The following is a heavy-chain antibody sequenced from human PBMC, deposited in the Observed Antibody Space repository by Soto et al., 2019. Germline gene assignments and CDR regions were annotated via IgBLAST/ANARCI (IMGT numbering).Heavy chain of an antibody. Sequence: ASVKVSCKASGYTFTSYAMHWVRQAPGQRLEWMGWINAGNGNTKYSQKFQGRVTITRDTSASTAYMELSSLRSEDTAVYYCARKGAAASYAHYYMDVWGRGTAVTVSS. D-gene: IGHD6-13*01. CDR1: GYTFTSYA. CDR2: INAGNGNT. J-gene: IGHJ6*03. CDR3: ARKGAAASYAHYYMDV. V-gene: IGHV1-3*01.